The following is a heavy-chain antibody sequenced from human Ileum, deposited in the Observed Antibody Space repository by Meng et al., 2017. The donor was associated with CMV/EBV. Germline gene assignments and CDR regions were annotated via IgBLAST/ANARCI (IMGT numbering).Heavy chain of an antibody. CDR3: VRDLKLADAHFDY. D-gene: IGHD2-2*01. V-gene: IGHV1-18*01. CDR1: GYTLGSDG. CDR2: IRGHNGDT. J-gene: IGHJ4*02. Sequence: KSSGYTLGSDGISWVRQAPGQGLEWMGWIRGHNGDTNYAQKFQGRATMTTDTSTNTAYLDLRSLTTDDTAVYFCVRDLKLADAHFDYWGQGTLVTVSS.